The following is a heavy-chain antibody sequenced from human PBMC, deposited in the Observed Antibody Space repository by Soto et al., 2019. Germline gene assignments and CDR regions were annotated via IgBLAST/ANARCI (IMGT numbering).Heavy chain of an antibody. CDR3: MTDRQYRPAY. J-gene: IGHJ4*02. CDR1: GFTFNDAW. D-gene: IGHD3-16*02. Sequence: GGSLRLSCAGSGFTFNDAWMNWVRQAPGKGLEWVGRIKSESDGGTTAYAAPVKGRFTISRDDSKNTVYLQMNSLRTEDTALYYCMTDRQYRPAYWGQGTHVTGSS. CDR2: IKSESDGGTT. V-gene: IGHV3-15*07.